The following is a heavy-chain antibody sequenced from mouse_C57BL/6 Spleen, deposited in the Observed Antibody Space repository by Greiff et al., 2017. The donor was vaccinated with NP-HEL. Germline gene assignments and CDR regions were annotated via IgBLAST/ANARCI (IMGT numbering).Heavy chain of an antibody. J-gene: IGHJ1*03. D-gene: IGHD1-1*01. Sequence: VQLQQSGAELVKPGASVKMSCKASGYTFTSYWITWVKQRPGQGLEWIGDIYPGSGSTNYNEKFKSKATLTVDTSSSTAYMQLSSLTSEDSAVYYCARGSSSHWYCDVWGTGTTVTVSS. CDR1: GYTFTSYW. V-gene: IGHV1-55*01. CDR3: ARGSSSHWYCDV. CDR2: IYPGSGST.